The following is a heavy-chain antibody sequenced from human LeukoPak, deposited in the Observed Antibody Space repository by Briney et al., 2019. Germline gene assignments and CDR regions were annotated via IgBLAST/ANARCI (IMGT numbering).Heavy chain of an antibody. Sequence: PGGSLRLSCAASGITSSDNFMSWIRQAPGKGLEWISYISKSDGTTYYADTVKGRFTISRDSAKKSVYLYMNSLRAEVTAVYYCASAVAAPDQDPPFDYWGQGTLVTVSS. CDR1: GITSSDNF. CDR2: ISKSDGTT. J-gene: IGHJ4*02. D-gene: IGHD6-25*01. V-gene: IGHV3-11*01. CDR3: ASAVAAPDQDPPFDY.